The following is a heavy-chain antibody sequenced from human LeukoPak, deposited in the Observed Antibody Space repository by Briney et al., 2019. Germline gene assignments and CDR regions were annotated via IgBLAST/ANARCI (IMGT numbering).Heavy chain of an antibody. D-gene: IGHD4-17*01. J-gene: IGHJ4*02. CDR1: GFTVSSNY. CDR2: IYSGGST. CDR3: AKAEIDYGDYVHYFDY. V-gene: IGHV3-53*05. Sequence: GVTLRLSCAASGFTVSSNYMSWVRQAPGKGLEWVSVIYSGGSTYYADSVKGRFTISRDNSKNTLYLQMNSLRAEDTAVYYCAKAEIDYGDYVHYFDYWGQGTLVTVSS.